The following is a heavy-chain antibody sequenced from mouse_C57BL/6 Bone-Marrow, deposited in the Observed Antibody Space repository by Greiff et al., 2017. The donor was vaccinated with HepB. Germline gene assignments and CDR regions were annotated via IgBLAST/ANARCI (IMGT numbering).Heavy chain of an antibody. CDR1: GFIIKDDY. D-gene: IGHD1-1*01. V-gene: IGHV14-4*01. CDR2: IDPENGDT. Sequence: VQLQQSGAELVRPGASVKLSCTASGFIIKDDYMHWVKQRPEQGLEWIGWIDPENGDTEYASKFQGKATITADTSSNTAYLQLSSLTSEDTAVYYCTFYYYGSRGYFDVWGTGTTVTVSS. CDR3: TFYYYGSRGYFDV. J-gene: IGHJ1*03.